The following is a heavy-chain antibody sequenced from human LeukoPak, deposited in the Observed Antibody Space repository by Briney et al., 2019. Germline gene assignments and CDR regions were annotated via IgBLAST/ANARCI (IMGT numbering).Heavy chain of an antibody. J-gene: IGHJ4*02. CDR1: GGSISSYY. CDR3: ARDKYGAPDYFDY. Sequence: SETLSLNCTVSGGSISSYYWTWIRQPPGKGLEWIGYIYYSGSTKYNPSLKSRLSISVDTSKNQFSLKLSSVTAADTAVYYCARDKYGAPDYFDYWGLGTLVTVSS. D-gene: IGHD2/OR15-2a*01. V-gene: IGHV4-59*01. CDR2: IYYSGST.